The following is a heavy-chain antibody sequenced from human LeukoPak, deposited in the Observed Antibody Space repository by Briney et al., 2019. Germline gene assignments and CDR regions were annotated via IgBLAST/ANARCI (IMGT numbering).Heavy chain of an antibody. CDR3: ARDVHYYDSLHFDY. CDR2: IYYSEST. D-gene: IGHD3-22*01. V-gene: IGHV4-39*07. Sequence: GSLRLSCAASGFTFSSYWMSWVRQAPGKGLEWIGSIYYSESTYYNPSLKSRVTISVDTSKNQLSLKLSSVTAADTAVYYCARDVHYYDSLHFDYWGQGTLATVSS. CDR1: GFTFSSYW. J-gene: IGHJ4*02.